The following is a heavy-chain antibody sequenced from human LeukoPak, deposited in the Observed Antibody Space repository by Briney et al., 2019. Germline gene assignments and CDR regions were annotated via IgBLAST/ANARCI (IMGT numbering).Heavy chain of an antibody. J-gene: IGHJ3*02. CDR3: AREANGALVVVAALAFDI. Sequence: SETLSLTCTVSGGSISSYYWSWIRQPPGKGLEWIGYIYYSGSTNYNPSLKSRVTISVDTSKNQFSLKLSSVTAADTAVYYCAREANGALVVVAALAFDIWGQGTMVTVSS. CDR2: IYYSGST. D-gene: IGHD2-15*01. CDR1: GGSISSYY. V-gene: IGHV4-59*01.